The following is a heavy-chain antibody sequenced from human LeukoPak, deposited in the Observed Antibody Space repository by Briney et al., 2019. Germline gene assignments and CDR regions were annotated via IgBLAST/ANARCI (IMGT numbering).Heavy chain of an antibody. CDR2: IIPIFGTA. Sequence: SVKVSCKASGGTFSSYATSWVRQAPGQGLEWMGGIIPIFGTANYAQKFQGRVTITTDESTSTAYMELSSLRSEDTAVYYSAMLRFLEWLPDDAFDIWGQGTMVTVSS. CDR1: GGTFSSYA. J-gene: IGHJ3*02. CDR3: AMLRFLEWLPDDAFDI. D-gene: IGHD3-3*01. V-gene: IGHV1-69*05.